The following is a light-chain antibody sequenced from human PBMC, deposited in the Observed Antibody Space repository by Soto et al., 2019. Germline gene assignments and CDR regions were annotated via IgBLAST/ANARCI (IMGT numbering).Light chain of an antibody. CDR3: QQYNKGPPYT. CDR2: GAS. CDR1: QSVSSN. V-gene: IGKV3-15*01. J-gene: IGKJ2*01. Sequence: EIVMTQSTATLSVSPGERATLSCRASQSVSSNLAWYQKKPGKPPRLLIYGASTSATGIPARFSGSGSWRDVTLTISSLPYEDFAAYYCQQYNKGPPYTVGQGTKLEIK.